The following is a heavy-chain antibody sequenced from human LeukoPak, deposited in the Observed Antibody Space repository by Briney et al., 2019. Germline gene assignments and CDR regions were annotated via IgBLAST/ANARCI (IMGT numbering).Heavy chain of an antibody. CDR3: AGGYNIDY. J-gene: IGHJ4*02. D-gene: IGHD5-18*01. CDR2: IKGDGTEI. V-gene: IGHV3-7*01. CDR1: GFTFSNYW. Sequence: PGGSLRLSCAASGFTFSNYWMNWVRQAPGKGLEWVANIKGDGTEINYVDSVKGRFTISRDNPKDSLYLQLNSLRADDTAVYYCAGGYNIDYWGQGTLVHVSS.